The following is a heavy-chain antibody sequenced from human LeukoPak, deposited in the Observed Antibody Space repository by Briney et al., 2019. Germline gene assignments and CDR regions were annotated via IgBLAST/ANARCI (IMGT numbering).Heavy chain of an antibody. CDR3: ARDVPLGGGNWFDP. V-gene: IGHV1-69*04. D-gene: IGHD3-16*01. Sequence: GASVKVSCKASGGTFSSYAISWVRQAPGQGLEWMGRIIPTLGIANYAQKFQGRVTITADKSTSTAYMELSSLRSEDTAVYYCARDVPLGGGNWFDPWGQGTLVTVSS. J-gene: IGHJ5*02. CDR2: IIPTLGIA. CDR1: GGTFSSYA.